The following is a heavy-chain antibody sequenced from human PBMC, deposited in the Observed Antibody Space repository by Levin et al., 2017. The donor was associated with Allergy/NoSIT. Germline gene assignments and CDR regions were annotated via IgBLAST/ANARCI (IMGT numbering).Heavy chain of an antibody. D-gene: IGHD3-10*01. Sequence: PGGSLRLSCAASGFTFSNAWMNWVRQAPGKGLEWVGRIKSKTDGGTTDYAAPVKGRFTISRDDSKNTLYLQMNSLKTEDTAVYYCTSFLITMVRGVITYGSEDPFDYWGQGTLVTVSS. V-gene: IGHV3-15*07. CDR3: TSFLITMVRGVITYGSEDPFDY. CDR1: GFTFSNAW. J-gene: IGHJ4*02. CDR2: IKSKTDGGTT.